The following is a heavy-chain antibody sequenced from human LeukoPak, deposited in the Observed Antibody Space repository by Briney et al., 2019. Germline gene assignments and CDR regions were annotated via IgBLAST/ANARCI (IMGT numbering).Heavy chain of an antibody. CDR3: ARGGGVVVVAAQYYYYYGMDV. CDR2: IKQDGSEK. V-gene: IGHV3-7*01. Sequence: GGSLRLSCAASGFTFSSYWMSWVRQAPGKGLEWVANIKQDGSEKYYVDSVKGRFTISRDNAKNSLYLQMNSLRAEDTAVYYCARGGGVVVVAAQYYYYYGMDVWGQGTTVTVSS. D-gene: IGHD2-15*01. CDR1: GFTFSSYW. J-gene: IGHJ6*02.